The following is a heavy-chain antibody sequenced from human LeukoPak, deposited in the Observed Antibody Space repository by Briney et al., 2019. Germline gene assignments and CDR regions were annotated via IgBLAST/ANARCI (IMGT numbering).Heavy chain of an antibody. D-gene: IGHD6-19*01. CDR2: ISYDGSNK. J-gene: IGHJ4*02. V-gene: IGHV3-30*18. CDR1: GFTFSSYG. Sequence: GGSLRLSCAASGFTFSSYGMHWVRQAPGKGLEWVAVISYDGSNKYYADSVKGRFTTSRDNSKNTLYLQMNSLRAEDTAVYYCAKDRQQWLVGYFDYWGQGTLVTVSS. CDR3: AKDRQQWLVGYFDY.